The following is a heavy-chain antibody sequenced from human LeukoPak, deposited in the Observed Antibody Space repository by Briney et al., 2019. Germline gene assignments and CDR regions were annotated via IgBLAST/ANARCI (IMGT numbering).Heavy chain of an antibody. D-gene: IGHD6-19*01. CDR1: GFTFSNYG. CDR2: IRYNGEDK. CDR3: ARSATSRGSFYFDH. J-gene: IGHJ4*02. Sequence: GSLRLSCTASGFTFSNYGMHWVRQAPGKGLEWVAFIRYNGEDKYYADSVKGRATISRDNPEKRLSLQLNSLSPEDTAVYFCARSATSRGSFYFDHWGQGTLGIVSS. V-gene: IGHV3-30*02.